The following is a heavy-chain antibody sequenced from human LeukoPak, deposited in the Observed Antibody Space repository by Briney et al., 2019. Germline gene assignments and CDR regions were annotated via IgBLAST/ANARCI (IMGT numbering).Heavy chain of an antibody. D-gene: IGHD4-11*01. J-gene: IGHJ4*02. V-gene: IGHV3-23*01. CDR3: AREGVTTY. Sequence: GGSLRLSCVVSGFTFSDYAMSWVRQAPGKGLEWVSTISGSGGSIYYADSVKGRFTISRDNSKNTLYLQMNSLRAEDTAVYYCAREGVTTYWGQGTLVTVSS. CDR1: GFTFSDYA. CDR2: ISGSGGSI.